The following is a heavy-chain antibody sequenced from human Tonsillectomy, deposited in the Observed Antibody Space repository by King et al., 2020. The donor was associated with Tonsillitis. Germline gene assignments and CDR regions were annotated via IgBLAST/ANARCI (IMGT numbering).Heavy chain of an antibody. D-gene: IGHD6-19*01. J-gene: IGHJ4*02. CDR1: GYTFTGYY. V-gene: IGHV1-2*02. Sequence: VQLVESGAEVKKPGASVKVSCKASGYTFTGYYLHWVRQTPGQGLEWVGWINPNSGDTKYAQKFQGRVTMTRDTSISTAYMGLSSLNSDDTAVYYCARDLHEAVAVYFFAYWGQGTLVTVSS. CDR3: ARDLHEAVAVYFFAY. CDR2: INPNSGDT.